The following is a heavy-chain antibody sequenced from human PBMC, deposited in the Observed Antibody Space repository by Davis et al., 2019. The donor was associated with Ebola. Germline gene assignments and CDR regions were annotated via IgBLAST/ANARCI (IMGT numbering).Heavy chain of an antibody. J-gene: IGHJ4*02. D-gene: IGHD2-2*01. V-gene: IGHV5-51*01. CDR1: GYSFTTYW. CDR3: ARRHCTGTSCYVDY. CDR2: IYPGDFDT. Sequence: GESLKISCKGSGYSFTTYWIGWVRQMPGKGLEWMGIIYPGDFDTRYSPSFQGQVTISADRSISTAYLQWSTLKASDTAMYFCARRHCTGTSCYVDYWGQGTLVTVSS.